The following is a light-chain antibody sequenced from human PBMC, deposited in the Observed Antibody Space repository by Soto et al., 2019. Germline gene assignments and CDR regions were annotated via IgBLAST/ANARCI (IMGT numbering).Light chain of an antibody. Sequence: EFVLTQSPATLSLSPGEIATLSCSASHSVTTYLAWYQQKPGQAPRLLIYAASSRATGIPDRFSGSGSGTDFTLTISSLEPEDFAVYYCQQRNDWRRGTFGQGTRLEIK. CDR3: QQRNDWRRGT. V-gene: IGKV3-11*01. CDR1: HSVTTY. CDR2: AAS. J-gene: IGKJ5*01.